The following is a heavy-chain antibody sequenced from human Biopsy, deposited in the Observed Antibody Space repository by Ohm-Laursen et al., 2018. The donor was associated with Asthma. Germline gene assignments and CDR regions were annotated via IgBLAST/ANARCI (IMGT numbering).Heavy chain of an antibody. V-gene: IGHV1-18*01. J-gene: IGHJ6*02. Sequence: ASSVTVFCKTSGYNINSAGITWVRQAPGQGLEWMGWISVYNGNTKVAQKLQDRVTMITDTSTSTAYMELRSLRSDDTAVYFCARAVDYSHYYGIDVWGQGTTVTVS. CDR1: GYNINSAG. D-gene: IGHD3-10*01. CDR3: ARAVDYSHYYGIDV. CDR2: ISVYNGNT.